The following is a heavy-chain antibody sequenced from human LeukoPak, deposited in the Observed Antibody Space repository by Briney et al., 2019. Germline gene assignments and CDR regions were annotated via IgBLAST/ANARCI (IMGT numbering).Heavy chain of an antibody. Sequence: SETLSLTCTVSGGSISSYYWSWIRQPPGKGLEWVGSVFHSGNTYYNPSLKSRLTISADTSKNQFSLTLTSVTAADTAVYYCARDRSVGVLPAPPFDFWGQGTLVTVSS. D-gene: IGHD6-6*01. J-gene: IGHJ4*02. CDR3: ARDRSVGVLPAPPFDF. CDR1: GGSISSYY. CDR2: VFHSGNT. V-gene: IGHV4-59*12.